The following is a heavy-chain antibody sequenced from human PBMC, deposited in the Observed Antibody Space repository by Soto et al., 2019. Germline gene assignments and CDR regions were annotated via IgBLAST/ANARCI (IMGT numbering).Heavy chain of an antibody. V-gene: IGHV3-33*01. Sequence: QPGGSIRISCAASGFTFSNYGMQGVRKDPGKGLEWVAVIWYDGSNKFYADSVKGRFTVSRDNAQNSLFLLMNSLRAEDTAIYYCARDKDWAFDYWGQGTLVTVSS. J-gene: IGHJ4*02. D-gene: IGHD3-9*01. CDR1: GFTFSNYG. CDR3: ARDKDWAFDY. CDR2: IWYDGSNK.